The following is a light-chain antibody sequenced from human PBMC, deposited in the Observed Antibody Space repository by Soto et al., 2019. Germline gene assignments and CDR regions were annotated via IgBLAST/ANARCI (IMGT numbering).Light chain of an antibody. J-gene: IGKJ4*01. CDR3: QQYDNLPPT. CDR1: QDISNY. V-gene: IGKV1-33*01. CDR2: DAS. Sequence: DIQMTQSPSSLSASVGDRVTITCQASQDISNYLNWYQQKPGKAPKLLIYDASNLETGVPSRFSGSGYGTDFTFTISSLQPEDIATYYFQQYDNLPPTFGGGTKVEIK.